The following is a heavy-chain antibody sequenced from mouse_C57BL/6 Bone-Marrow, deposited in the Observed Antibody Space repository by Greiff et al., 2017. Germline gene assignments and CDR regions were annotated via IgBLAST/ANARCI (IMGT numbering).Heavy chain of an antibody. CDR3: ARGGYGHYYAMDY. J-gene: IGHJ4*01. CDR1: GYTFTSYW. Sequence: VQLQQPGAELVRPGTSVKLSCKASGYTFTSYWMHWVKQRPGQGLEWIGVIDPSDSYTNYNQKFKGKATLTVDTSSSTAYMQLSSLTSEDSAVYYCARGGYGHYYAMDYWGQGTSVTVSS. CDR2: IDPSDSYT. D-gene: IGHD1-1*01. V-gene: IGHV1-59*01.